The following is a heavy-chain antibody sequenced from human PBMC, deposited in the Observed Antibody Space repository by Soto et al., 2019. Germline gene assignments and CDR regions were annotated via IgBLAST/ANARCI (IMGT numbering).Heavy chain of an antibody. D-gene: IGHD3-3*01. CDR1: GFTFSSYG. CDR3: AKDLKSSLDFWSGYYYYYYGMDV. J-gene: IGHJ6*02. CDR2: ISYDGSNK. V-gene: IGHV3-30*18. Sequence: VGSLRLSCAASGFTFSSYGMHWVRQAPGKGLEWVAVISYDGSNKYYADSVKGRFTISRDNSKNTLYLQMNSLRAEDTAVYYCAKDLKSSLDFWSGYYYYYYGMDVWGQGTTVTVSS.